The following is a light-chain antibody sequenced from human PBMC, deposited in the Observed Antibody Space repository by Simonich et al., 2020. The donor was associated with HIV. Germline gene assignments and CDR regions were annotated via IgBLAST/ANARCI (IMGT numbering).Light chain of an antibody. V-gene: IGLV2-23*01. CDR1: SSDVGYYNL. CDR2: EGN. CDR3: CSYAGSTTFWV. J-gene: IGLJ3*02. Sequence: QSALTQPASVSGSPGQSITISCTGTSSDVGYYNLVSWYQHHPDKAAKLMIYEGNKRPSGVSNRFSGSISGNTASLTISGLQAEDEANYYCCSYAGSTTFWVFGGGTTLTVI.